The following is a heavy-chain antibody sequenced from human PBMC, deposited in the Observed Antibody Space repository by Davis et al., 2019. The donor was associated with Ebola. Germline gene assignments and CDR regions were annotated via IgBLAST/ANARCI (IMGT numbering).Heavy chain of an antibody. CDR2: ISASSGVT. D-gene: IGHD5-12*01. CDR1: DYTFSSFA. Sequence: AASVKVSCKASDYTFSSFAMSWVRQAPGQGLEWMGWISASSGVTSYAQKFQDRVTLTTDTSTNTAYMELRSLRSDDTAVYYCARERYIGGYDHYWYFDLWGRGTLVTVSS. J-gene: IGHJ2*01. CDR3: ARERYIGGYDHYWYFDL. V-gene: IGHV1-18*01.